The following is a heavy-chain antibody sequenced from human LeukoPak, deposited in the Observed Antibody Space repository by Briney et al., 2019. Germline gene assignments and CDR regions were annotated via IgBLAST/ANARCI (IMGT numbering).Heavy chain of an antibody. CDR3: ARDAPTYYDILTGYSPDAFDI. CDR1: GGSISSYY. V-gene: IGHV4-59*01. CDR2: IYYSGST. D-gene: IGHD3-9*01. J-gene: IGHJ3*02. Sequence: PSETLSLTCTVSGGSISSYYWSWIRQPPGEGLEWIGYIYYSGSTNYNPSLKSRVTISVDTSKNQFSPKLSSVTAADTAVYYCARDAPTYYDILTGYSPDAFDIWGQGTMVTVSS.